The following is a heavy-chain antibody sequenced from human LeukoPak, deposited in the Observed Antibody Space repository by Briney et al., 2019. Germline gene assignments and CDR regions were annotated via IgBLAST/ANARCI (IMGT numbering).Heavy chain of an antibody. CDR3: ARGTSSAYILTGPSGGAFDI. Sequence: GGSLRLSCAASGFTFDDYGMSWVRQAPGQRLECVSGINWNGGSTGYANSVKGQFTISRDNAKNSLYLQMNSLRAEDTAVYYCARGTSSAYILTGPSGGAFDIWGQGTMVTVSS. CDR1: GFTFDDYG. J-gene: IGHJ3*02. V-gene: IGHV3-20*04. D-gene: IGHD3-9*01. CDR2: INWNGGST.